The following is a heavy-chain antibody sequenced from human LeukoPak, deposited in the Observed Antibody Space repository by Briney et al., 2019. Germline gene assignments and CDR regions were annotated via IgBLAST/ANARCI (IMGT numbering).Heavy chain of an antibody. D-gene: IGHD3-16*02. CDR2: IYYSGST. Sequence: ASETLSLTCTVSGGSISSSSYYWGWIRHPPGKGLEWIGSIYYSGSTYYNPSLKSRVTISVDTSKNQFSLKLSSVTAADTAVYYCARFRVGDYVWGSYRYEVGAFDIWGQGTMVTVSS. CDR3: ARFRVGDYVWGSYRYEVGAFDI. V-gene: IGHV4-39*01. CDR1: GGSISSSSYY. J-gene: IGHJ3*02.